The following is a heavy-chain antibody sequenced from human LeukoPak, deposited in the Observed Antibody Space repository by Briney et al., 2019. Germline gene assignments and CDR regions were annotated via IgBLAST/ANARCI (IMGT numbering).Heavy chain of an antibody. CDR3: ARDWRDGYNGGIFDY. D-gene: IGHD5-24*01. J-gene: IGHJ4*02. V-gene: IGHV3-30*01. CDR2: ISYDGSNK. Sequence: PGGSLRLFCAASGFTFSSYAMHWVRQAPGKGLEWVAVISYDGSNKYYADSVKGRFTISRDNSKNTLYLQMNSLRAEDTAVYYCARDWRDGYNGGIFDYWGQGTLVTVSS. CDR1: GFTFSSYA.